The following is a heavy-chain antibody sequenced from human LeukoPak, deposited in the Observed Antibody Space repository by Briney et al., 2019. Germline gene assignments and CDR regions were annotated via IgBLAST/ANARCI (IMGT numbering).Heavy chain of an antibody. J-gene: IGHJ1*01. Sequence: SSETLSRICTVSGGSFNSHYWSWIRQPPGKGLEWVGYIYYSGSTNYNPSLKSRVTISVDTSKNQFSLKLSSVTAADTAVYYCARVVVAATGRYFEHWGQGTLVTVSS. CDR3: ARVVVAATGRYFEH. CDR1: GGSFNSHY. CDR2: IYYSGST. V-gene: IGHV4-59*08. D-gene: IGHD2-15*01.